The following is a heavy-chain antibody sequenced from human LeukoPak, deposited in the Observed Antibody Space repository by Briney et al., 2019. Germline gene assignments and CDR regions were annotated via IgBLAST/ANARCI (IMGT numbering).Heavy chain of an antibody. CDR3: ARTLNRGYYYGSAY. V-gene: IGHV3-21*01. D-gene: IGHD3-10*01. J-gene: IGHJ4*02. Sequence: GGSLRLSCAASGFTFSSYSMNWVRQAPGKGLEWVSSISSSSSYIYYADSVKGRFTISRDNPKNSLYLQMNSLRAEDTAVYYCARTLNRGYYYGSAYWGQGTLVTVSS. CDR1: GFTFSSYS. CDR2: ISSSSSYI.